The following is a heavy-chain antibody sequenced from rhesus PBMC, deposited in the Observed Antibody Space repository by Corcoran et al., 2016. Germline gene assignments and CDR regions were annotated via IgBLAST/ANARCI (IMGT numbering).Heavy chain of an antibody. D-gene: IGHD1-44*01. CDR2: MNNGGRRT. V-gene: IGHV3-178*01. CDR1: GVAVREFD. J-gene: IGHJ4*01. Sequence: EGWLVGSGGGSLTPGGCLRIAWAEAGVAVREFDMGGGGKGLGWVSLMNNGGRRTWDGESVKRRLTISRENAKNTLYFQMNSLRAEDTAVYYGARDLGSCRGGRWGQGVLVTVSS. CDR3: ARDLGSCRGGR.